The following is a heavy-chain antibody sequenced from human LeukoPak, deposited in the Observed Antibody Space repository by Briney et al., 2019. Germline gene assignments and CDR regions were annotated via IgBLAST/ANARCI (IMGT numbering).Heavy chain of an antibody. CDR1: GFTFSSFW. CDR3: ASGGGSSGYYYYYGMDV. Sequence: GGSLRLSCAASGFTFSSFWMSWVRQAPGKGLEWVANIKQNGSEKYKVDSVQGRFTISRDNAKNSLYLQMNSLRAEDTAVYYCASGGGSSGYYYYYGMDVWGQGTTVTVSS. J-gene: IGHJ6*02. CDR2: IKQNGSEK. V-gene: IGHV3-7*01. D-gene: IGHD3-22*01.